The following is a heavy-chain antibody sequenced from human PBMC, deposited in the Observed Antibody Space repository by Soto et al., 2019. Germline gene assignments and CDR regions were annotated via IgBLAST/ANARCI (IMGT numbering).Heavy chain of an antibody. CDR1: GYSFTSYW. J-gene: IGHJ3*02. Sequence: PGESLKISCKGSGYSFTSYWIGWVRQMPGKGLEWMGIIYPGDSDTRYSPSFQGQVTISADKSISTAYLQWSSLKASDTAMYYVARRAAAACDAFDIWGQGTMGSVSS. V-gene: IGHV5-51*01. D-gene: IGHD6-13*01. CDR3: ARRAAAACDAFDI. CDR2: IYPGDSDT.